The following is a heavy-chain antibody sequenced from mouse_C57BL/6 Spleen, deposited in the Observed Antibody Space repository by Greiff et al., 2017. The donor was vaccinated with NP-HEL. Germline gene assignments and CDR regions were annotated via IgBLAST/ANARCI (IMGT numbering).Heavy chain of an antibody. Sequence: VQLQQSGPELVKPGASVKISCKASGYAFSSSWMNWVKQRPGKGLEWIGRIYPGDGATNYNGKFKGKATLTADKSSSTAYMQLSSLTSEDSAVYFWAIRSSYAMDYWGQGTAVTVSS. J-gene: IGHJ4*01. V-gene: IGHV1-82*01. D-gene: IGHD1-1*01. CDR1: GYAFSSSW. CDR2: IYPGDGAT. CDR3: AIRSSYAMDY.